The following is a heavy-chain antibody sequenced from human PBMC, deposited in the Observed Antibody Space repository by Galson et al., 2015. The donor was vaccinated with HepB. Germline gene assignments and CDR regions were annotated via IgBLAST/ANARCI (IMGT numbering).Heavy chain of an antibody. CDR3: ARETVGLSRPFDY. Sequence: SLRLSCAASGFTFSSYAMHWVRQAPGKGLEWVAVISYDGSNKYYADSVKGRFTISRDNSKNTLYLQMNSLRAEDTAVYYCARETVGLSRPFDYWGQGTLVTVSS. CDR1: GFTFSSYA. D-gene: IGHD3-16*02. CDR2: ISYDGSNK. J-gene: IGHJ4*02. V-gene: IGHV3-30*04.